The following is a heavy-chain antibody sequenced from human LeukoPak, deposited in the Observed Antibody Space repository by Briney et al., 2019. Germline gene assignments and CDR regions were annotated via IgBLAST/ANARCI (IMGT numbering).Heavy chain of an antibody. CDR1: GYTFTGYY. CDR2: INPNSGGT. Sequence: ASVKVSCKASGYTFTGYYMHWVRQAPGQGLEWMGWINPNSGGTNYAQKFQGRVTMTWDTSISTAYMELSRLRSDDTAVYYCARPPVGTMVRGGLYYYGMDVWGQGTTVTVSS. CDR3: ARPPVGTMVRGGLYYYGMDV. V-gene: IGHV1-2*02. D-gene: IGHD3-10*01. J-gene: IGHJ6*02.